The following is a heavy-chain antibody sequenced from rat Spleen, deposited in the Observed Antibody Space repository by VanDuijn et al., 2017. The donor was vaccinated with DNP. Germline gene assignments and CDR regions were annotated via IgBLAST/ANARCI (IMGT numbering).Heavy chain of an antibody. V-gene: IGHV3-1*01. J-gene: IGHJ2*01. CDR1: GYSITDNY. Sequence: EVQLQESGPGLVKPSPSLSLTCSVTGYSITDNYWGWIRKFPGSKMEYIGHISYSGRTNYNPSRKSRISITRDTSKNQFFLQLNSITTEDTATYYCARWVYYFDYWGQGVMVTVSS. CDR2: ISYSGRT. CDR3: ARWVYYFDY.